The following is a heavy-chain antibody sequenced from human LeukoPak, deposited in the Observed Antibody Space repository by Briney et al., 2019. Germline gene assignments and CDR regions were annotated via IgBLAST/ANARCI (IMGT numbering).Heavy chain of an antibody. V-gene: IGHV1-69*05. CDR1: GGTFSSYA. J-gene: IGHJ3*02. CDR2: IIPIFGTA. CDR3: ARGRTGTTVENAFDI. D-gene: IGHD1-1*01. Sequence: SVKVSCKASGGTFSSYAISWVRQAPGQGLEWMGGIIPIFGTANYAQKFQGRVTITTDESTSTAYMELSSLRSEDTAVYYCARGRTGTTVENAFDIWGQGTMATVSS.